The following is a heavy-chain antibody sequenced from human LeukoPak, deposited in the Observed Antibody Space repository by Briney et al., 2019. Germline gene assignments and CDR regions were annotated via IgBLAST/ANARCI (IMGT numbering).Heavy chain of an antibody. CDR1: GGSISSGGYY. CDR3: ARSPARGGGYCGGDCYPNWFDP. D-gene: IGHD2-21*02. CDR2: IYHSGST. V-gene: IGHV4-30-2*01. Sequence: PSQTLSLTCTVSGGSISSGGYYWSWIRQPPGKGLEWIGYIYHSGSTYYNPSLKSRVTISVDRSKNQFSLKLSSVTAADTAVYYCARSPARGGGYCGGDCYPNWFDPWGQGTLVTVSS. J-gene: IGHJ5*02.